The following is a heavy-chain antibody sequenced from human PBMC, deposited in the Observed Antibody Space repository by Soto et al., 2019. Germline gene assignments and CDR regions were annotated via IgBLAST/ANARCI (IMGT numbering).Heavy chain of an antibody. Sequence: QVQLVQSGAEVKKPGSSVKVSCKASGGTFSNYPISWVRQAPGQGLEWMGGIIRIFGTVNYAQKFQGRGTITADESTSTAYMELSSLRSEDTAVYYCARGNHRWLQLWYFDIWGRGTLVTASS. CDR3: ARGNHRWLQLWYFDI. D-gene: IGHD5-12*01. J-gene: IGHJ2*01. V-gene: IGHV1-69*12. CDR1: GGTFSNYP. CDR2: IIRIFGTV.